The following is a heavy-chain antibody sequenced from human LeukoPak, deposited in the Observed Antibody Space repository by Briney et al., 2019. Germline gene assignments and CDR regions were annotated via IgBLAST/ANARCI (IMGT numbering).Heavy chain of an antibody. CDR3: ASRGDSSPHEIDY. Sequence: GGSLRLSCAASGFTFSSYNMNWVRQAPGKGLEWVSSISSSSSYIYYADSVRGRFTISRDSAKNSLYLQMNSRRAEDTAVYYCASRGDSSPHEIDYWGQGTLVTVSS. CDR1: GFTFSSYN. J-gene: IGHJ4*02. V-gene: IGHV3-21*01. CDR2: ISSSSSYI. D-gene: IGHD6-19*01.